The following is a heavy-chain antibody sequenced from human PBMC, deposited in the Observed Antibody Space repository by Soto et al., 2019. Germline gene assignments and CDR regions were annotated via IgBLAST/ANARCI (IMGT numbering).Heavy chain of an antibody. V-gene: IGHV3-11*01. CDR1: GFTFSYHY. Sequence: QVQLVESGGGLVKPGESLRLSCAASGFTFSYHYMSWVRRAPGKGLEWVSYISSSGSALYYADSVKGRFTISRDNAKNSLYLQMNSLTVEDTAVYYCTRDPDTSSKIDYWGQGTLVTVSS. CDR2: ISSSGSAL. J-gene: IGHJ4*02. CDR3: TRDPDTSSKIDY. D-gene: IGHD4-4*01.